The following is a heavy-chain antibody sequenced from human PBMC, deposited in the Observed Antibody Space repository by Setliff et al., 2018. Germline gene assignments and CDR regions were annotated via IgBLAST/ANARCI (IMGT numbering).Heavy chain of an antibody. CDR2: VYHNGNT. V-gene: IGHV4-59*01. D-gene: IGHD5-18*01. CDR1: GGSISPYF. CDR3: VRDRTAYSYGLDV. Sequence: PSETLSLTCTVSGGSISPYFWSWIRQLPGKGLEWIGYVYHNGNTNFNPSLKTRVTMSVDTSKNQFALNLRSVTAADTAVYYCVRDRTAYSYGLDVWGQGTTVTVSS. J-gene: IGHJ6*02.